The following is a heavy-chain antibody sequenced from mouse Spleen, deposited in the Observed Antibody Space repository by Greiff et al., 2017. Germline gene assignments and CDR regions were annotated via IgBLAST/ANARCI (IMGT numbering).Heavy chain of an antibody. Sequence: EVMLVESGGGLVKPGGSLKLSCAASGFTFSSYAMSWVRQTPEKRLEWVATISSGGSYTYYPDSVKGRFTISRDNAKSTLYLQMSSLRSEDTAMYYCARHGRSWYFDVWGAGTTVTVSS. J-gene: IGHJ1*01. CDR1: GFTFSSYA. D-gene: IGHD4-1*01. V-gene: IGHV5-9-1*01. CDR3: ARHGRSWYFDV. CDR2: ISSGGSYT.